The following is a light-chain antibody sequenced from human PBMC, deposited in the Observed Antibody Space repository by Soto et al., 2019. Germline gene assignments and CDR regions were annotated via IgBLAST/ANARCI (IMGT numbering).Light chain of an antibody. CDR1: SSDVGNYNY. CDR3: SSYTSSSTRI. J-gene: IGLJ2*01. CDR2: EVS. V-gene: IGLV2-14*01. Sequence: QSALTQPASVSGSPGQSITISCTGTSSDVGNYNYVSWYQQHPGKAPKLMIYEVSHRPSGVSNRFSGSKSGNTASLTISGLQAEDEGDYYCSSYTSSSTRIFGGGTKLTVL.